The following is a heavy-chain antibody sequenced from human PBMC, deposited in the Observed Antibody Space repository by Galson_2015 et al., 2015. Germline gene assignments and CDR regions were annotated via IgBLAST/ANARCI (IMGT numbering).Heavy chain of an antibody. CDR2: ISWVGCSE. CDR3: CRVSQLGTLDWDFDL. J-gene: IGHJ2*01. CDR1: GFTFDDYA. Sequence: SLRLSCAASGFTFDDYAMRWVRQAPGKGLEWVSSISWVGCSEDYAYPVKGRFTISRDNAKNFLYLQMNSLRPDDTAVYHCCRVSQLGTLDWDFDLWGRGTLVTVSS. D-gene: IGHD1-1*01. V-gene: IGHV3-9*01.